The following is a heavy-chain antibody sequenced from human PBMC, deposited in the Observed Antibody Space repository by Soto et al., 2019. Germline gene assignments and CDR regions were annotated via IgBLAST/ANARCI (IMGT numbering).Heavy chain of an antibody. CDR1: GFTFSSYG. Sequence: GGSLRLSCAASGFTFSSYGMHWVRQAPGKGLEWVAVISYDGSNKYYADSVKGRFTISRDNSKNTLYLQMNSLRAEDTAVYYCAKDGPKYCSGGSCYSVSYGMDVWGQGTTVTVSS. CDR3: AKDGPKYCSGGSCYSVSYGMDV. J-gene: IGHJ6*02. CDR2: ISYDGSNK. V-gene: IGHV3-30*18. D-gene: IGHD2-15*01.